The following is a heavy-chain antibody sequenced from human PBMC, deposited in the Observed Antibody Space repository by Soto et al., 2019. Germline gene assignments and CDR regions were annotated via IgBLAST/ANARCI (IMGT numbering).Heavy chain of an antibody. J-gene: IGHJ6*02. Sequence: QVQLVESGGGVVQPGRSLRLSCAASGFTFSSYGMHWVRQAPGKGLECVAVIWYDGSNKYYADPVKGRFTISRDNSKNTLYLQMNSLRAEDTAVYYCAREWIDTIVRGAIDYYYYYGMDVWGQGTTVTVSS. CDR2: IWYDGSNK. V-gene: IGHV3-33*01. CDR1: GFTFSSYG. D-gene: IGHD3-10*01. CDR3: AREWIDTIVRGAIDYYYYYGMDV.